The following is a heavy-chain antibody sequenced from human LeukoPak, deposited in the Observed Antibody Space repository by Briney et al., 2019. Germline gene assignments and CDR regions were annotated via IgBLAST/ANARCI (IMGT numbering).Heavy chain of an antibody. CDR1: GFTFSSYG. CDR2: IRYDGSNK. D-gene: IGHD3-22*01. J-gene: IGHJ6*02. CDR3: ARDRARGTMIVSGMDV. V-gene: IGHV3-30*02. Sequence: GGSLRLSCAASGFTFSSYGMHWVRQAPGKGLEWVAFIRYDGSNKYYADSVKGRFTISRDNAKNSLYLQMNSLRAEDTAVYYCARDRARGTMIVSGMDVWGQGTTVTVSS.